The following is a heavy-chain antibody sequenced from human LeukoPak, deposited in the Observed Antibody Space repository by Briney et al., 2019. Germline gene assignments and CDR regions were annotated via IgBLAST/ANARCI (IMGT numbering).Heavy chain of an antibody. CDR3: ANSYDGKIVPFDN. CDR1: DGSISNSF. J-gene: IGHJ4*02. CDR2: IHTSGSP. D-gene: IGHD4-23*01. Sequence: PSETLSLTCTVPDGSISNSFWNWVRQPPGKGLEWIAYIHTSGSPNYNPAFKSRVTLSVGTSKSQFSLRLNSVTASDTAVYYCANSYDGKIVPFDNWGQGTLVTVSS. V-gene: IGHV4-4*09.